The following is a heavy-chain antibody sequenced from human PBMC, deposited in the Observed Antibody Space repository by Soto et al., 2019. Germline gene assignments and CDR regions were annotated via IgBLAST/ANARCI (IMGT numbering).Heavy chain of an antibody. Sequence: EVQLLESGGGLVQPGGSLRLSCAASGFTFSSYAMSWVRQAPGKGLEWVSGISGSGGNINYADSVKSRFTISRDNSKNTLYLKRNSLRAEDTAVYYCAKDSQYYYDSSDAVGAFDIWGQGTMVTVSS. CDR2: ISGSGGNI. CDR1: GFTFSSYA. CDR3: AKDSQYYYDSSDAVGAFDI. V-gene: IGHV3-23*01. D-gene: IGHD3-22*01. J-gene: IGHJ3*02.